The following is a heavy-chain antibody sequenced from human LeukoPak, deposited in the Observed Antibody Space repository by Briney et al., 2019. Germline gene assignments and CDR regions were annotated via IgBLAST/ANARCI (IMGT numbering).Heavy chain of an antibody. V-gene: IGHV3-23*01. Sequence: PGGSLRPSCAGSGFTFGSHAMTWVRLAPGKGLEWVSGISGSGDSTYYADSVKGRFTISRDNSKNTVYLQMNSLRAEDTAVYYCAKDGEDCGGNCYLVHYWGQGTLVTVSS. D-gene: IGHD2-21*01. J-gene: IGHJ4*02. CDR3: AKDGEDCGGNCYLVHY. CDR2: ISGSGDST. CDR1: GFTFGSHA.